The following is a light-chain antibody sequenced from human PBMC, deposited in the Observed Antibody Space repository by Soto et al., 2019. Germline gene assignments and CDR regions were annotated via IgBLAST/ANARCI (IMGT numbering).Light chain of an antibody. CDR2: KVT. J-gene: IGKJ4*01. V-gene: IGKV1-12*01. CDR1: QVISAW. CDR3: HQASSFPLT. Sequence: DIQMTQSPPSVSASVGDTVTITCRASQVISAWLAWYQQKPGRAPRLLIYKVTNLQFGVPPRFSGSASEKDFTSTLTLHNLQPDDVATYYCHQASSFPLTFGGGTKVEN.